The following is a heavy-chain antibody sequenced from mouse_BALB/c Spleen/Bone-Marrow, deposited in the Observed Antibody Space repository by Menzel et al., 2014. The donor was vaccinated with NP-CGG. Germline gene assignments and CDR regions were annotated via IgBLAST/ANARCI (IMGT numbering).Heavy chain of an antibody. J-gene: IGHJ3*01. CDR1: GFTFSSYG. Sequence: EVMLVESGGGLVQPGGSLKISCAASGFTFSSYGMSWVRQTPEKRLDLVATINSNGGSTYYPDSVKGRFTISRDNANNTLYLQIINLKSEYTSMYYCERYNYYDYDVFAYWGQWTLVTVSA. CDR2: INSNGGST. D-gene: IGHD2-4*01. V-gene: IGHV5-6-3*01. CDR3: ERYNYYDYDVFAY.